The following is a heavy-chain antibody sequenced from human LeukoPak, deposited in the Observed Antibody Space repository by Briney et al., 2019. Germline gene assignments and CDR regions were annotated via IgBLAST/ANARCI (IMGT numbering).Heavy chain of an antibody. Sequence: SETLSLTCTVSGGSISSGSYYWSWIRQPAGKGLEWIGRIYTSGSTNYNPSLKSRVTISVDTSKNQFSLKLSSVTAADTAVYYCARVTVATPGVYYYYYMDVWGKGTTVTVSS. J-gene: IGHJ6*03. CDR1: GGSISSGSYY. D-gene: IGHD4-23*01. CDR3: ARVTVATPGVYYYYYMDV. CDR2: IYTSGST. V-gene: IGHV4-61*02.